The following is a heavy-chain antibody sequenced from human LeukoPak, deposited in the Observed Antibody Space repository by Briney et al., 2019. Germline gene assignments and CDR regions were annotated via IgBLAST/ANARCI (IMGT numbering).Heavy chain of an antibody. D-gene: IGHD6-19*01. CDR1: GGSFSGYY. CDR2: ISHTGST. J-gene: IGHJ4*02. CDR3: ARHLFSVAGTGGYFDY. V-gene: IGHV4-34*01. Sequence: SETLSLTCVVYGGSFSGYYWSWIRQTPGKGLEWIGEISHTGSTNYSPSLKSRVTISVDTSKNQSSLKLSSVTAADTAVYYCARHLFSVAGTGGYFDYWGQGTLVTVSS.